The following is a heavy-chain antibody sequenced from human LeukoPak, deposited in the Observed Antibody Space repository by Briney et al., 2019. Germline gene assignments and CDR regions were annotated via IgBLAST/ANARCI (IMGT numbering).Heavy chain of an antibody. CDR3: ARKEYVWGSYRFANWFDP. J-gene: IGHJ5*02. D-gene: IGHD3-16*02. Sequence: SETLSLTCAVDGGSFSGYYWSWIRQPPGKGLEWIGQINHSGSTNYNPSLKSRVTISVDTSKNQFSLKLSSVTAADTAVYYCARKEYVWGSYRFANWFDPWGQGTLVTVSS. CDR1: GGSFSGYY. V-gene: IGHV4-34*01. CDR2: INHSGST.